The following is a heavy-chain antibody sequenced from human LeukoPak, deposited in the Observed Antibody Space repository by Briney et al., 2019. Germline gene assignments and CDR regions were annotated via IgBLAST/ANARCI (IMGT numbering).Heavy chain of an antibody. V-gene: IGHV3-33*01. CDR1: GFTFSSHG. CDR3: ARDPASSFDY. CDR2: IWYDGSKR. D-gene: IGHD2-15*01. Sequence: GRSLRLSCAASGFTFSSHGMHWARQAPGKGLEWVAVIWYDGSKRYYADSVKGRFTISRDDSKNTLYLQMNSLRDEDTAVYYCARDPASSFDYWGQGTLVTVSS. J-gene: IGHJ4*02.